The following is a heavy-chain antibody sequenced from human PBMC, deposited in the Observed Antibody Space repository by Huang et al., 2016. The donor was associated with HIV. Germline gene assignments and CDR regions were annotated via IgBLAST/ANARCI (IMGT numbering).Heavy chain of an antibody. Sequence: EVQLVESGGGLVQPGGSLRLSCAASGFTFSSYWMHWVRQVPGKGLVWVSHSKSDGRSTSYADSVKGRFTISRDNAKNTLYLQMNSLRAEDTAVYYCARGARQGKYYYGSGTAYWGQGTLVTVSS. CDR3: ARGARQGKYYYGSGTAY. CDR2: SKSDGRST. D-gene: IGHD3-10*01. V-gene: IGHV3-74*01. J-gene: IGHJ4*02. CDR1: GFTFSSYW.